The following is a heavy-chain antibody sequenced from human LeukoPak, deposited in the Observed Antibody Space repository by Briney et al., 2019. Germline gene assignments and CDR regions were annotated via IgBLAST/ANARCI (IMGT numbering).Heavy chain of an antibody. V-gene: IGHV4-59*01. D-gene: IGHD3-10*01. Sequence: SETLSLTCTVSGGSMSGFFWTWIRQPPGRELEWIGSIYYSGSSTKYNPSLKSRVTISVDTSKSQFSLNLNSATAADTAVYYCARLVWLGESPGSWFDSWGQGTLVTVSS. CDR1: GGSMSGFF. CDR2: IYYSGSST. J-gene: IGHJ5*01. CDR3: ARLVWLGESPGSWFDS.